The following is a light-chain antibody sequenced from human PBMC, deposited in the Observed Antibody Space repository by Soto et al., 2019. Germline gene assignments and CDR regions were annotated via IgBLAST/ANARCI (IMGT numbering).Light chain of an antibody. J-gene: IGLJ1*01. Sequence: QSVLTQPPSVSGAPGQRVTISCTGSSPNIGAGYDVHWYQQLPGTAPKLLIYGNSNRPSGVPDRFSGSKSGTSASLAITGFQAEDEADYYCQSYDSSLSGPWVFGTGTKVTVL. CDR1: SPNIGAGYD. CDR3: QSYDSSLSGPWV. V-gene: IGLV1-40*01. CDR2: GNS.